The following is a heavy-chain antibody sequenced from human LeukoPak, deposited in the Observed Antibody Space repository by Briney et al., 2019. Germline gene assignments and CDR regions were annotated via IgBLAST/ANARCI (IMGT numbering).Heavy chain of an antibody. V-gene: IGHV1-18*01. CDR2: VSIYNDNT. CDR1: GYSFTDYD. CDR3: ARTGHYQFDS. D-gene: IGHD3-9*01. J-gene: IGHJ4*02. Sequence: ASVKVSCKASGYSFTDYDFSWVRQAPGQGLEWLGWVSIYNDNTNYAREFQDRITMTTDISTSIAYMELKSLTSDDTAVYFCARTGHYQFDSWGQGTLVTVSS.